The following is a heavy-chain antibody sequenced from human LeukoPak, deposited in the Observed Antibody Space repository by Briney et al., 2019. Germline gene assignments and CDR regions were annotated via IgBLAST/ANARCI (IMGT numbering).Heavy chain of an antibody. CDR1: GFTFSSYA. V-gene: IGHV3-23*01. CDR3: AKDQRSGYDFWSGYYVFDY. Sequence: GGSLRLSCAASGFTFSSYAMSWVRQAPGKGLEWVSAISGSGGSTYYADSVNGRVTISRDNSKNTLYLQMNSLRAEDTAVYYCAKDQRSGYDFWSGYYVFDYWGQGTLVTVSS. CDR2: ISGSGGST. D-gene: IGHD3-3*01. J-gene: IGHJ4*02.